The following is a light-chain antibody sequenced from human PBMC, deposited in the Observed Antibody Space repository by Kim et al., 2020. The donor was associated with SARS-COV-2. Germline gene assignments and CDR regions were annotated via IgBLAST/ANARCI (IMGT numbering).Light chain of an antibody. CDR3: QQSHSIPIT. Sequence: DIQMTQSPSSLSASVGDRVTITCRASQSITSYLNWYQQKPGKAPKFLIYDASSLQSGVPSRFSGSGSGTDFTLTISSLQAEDFATYYCQQSHSIPITFGQGTRLEIK. CDR2: DAS. CDR1: QSITSY. V-gene: IGKV1-39*01. J-gene: IGKJ5*01.